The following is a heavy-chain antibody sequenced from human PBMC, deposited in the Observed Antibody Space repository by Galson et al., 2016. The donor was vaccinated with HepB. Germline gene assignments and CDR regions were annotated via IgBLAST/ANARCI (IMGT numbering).Heavy chain of an antibody. Sequence: SLRLSCAASGFTFSDYYMTWIRQAPGKGLEWISYISGSSSYTNYADSVKGRFTISRDNAKNSLYLQMNSLRAEDTAVYYCARDLRIAARPHHAFDIWGQGTRVAVSS. V-gene: IGHV3-11*06. CDR2: ISGSSSYT. CDR1: GFTFSDYY. D-gene: IGHD6-6*01. CDR3: ARDLRIAARPHHAFDI. J-gene: IGHJ3*02.